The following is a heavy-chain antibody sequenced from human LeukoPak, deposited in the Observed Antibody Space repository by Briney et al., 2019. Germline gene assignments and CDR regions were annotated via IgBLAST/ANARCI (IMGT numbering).Heavy chain of an antibody. CDR3: AREVVVTRFDY. V-gene: IGHV7-4-1*02. CDR1: GYTFTKYA. D-gene: IGHD3-22*01. CDR2: INPNTGNP. J-gene: IGHJ4*02. Sequence: ASVKVSCKASGYTFTKYAMNWVRQAPGQGLEWMGWINPNTGNPTYAQGFTGRFVFSLDTSVSTAYLQISSLKAEDTAVYYCAREVVVTRFDYWGQGTLVTVSS.